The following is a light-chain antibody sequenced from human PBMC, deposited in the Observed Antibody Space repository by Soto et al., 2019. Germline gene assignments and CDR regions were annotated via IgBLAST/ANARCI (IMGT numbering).Light chain of an antibody. J-gene: IGKJ4*01. CDR3: QQYNSYSLT. V-gene: IGKV1-5*03. CDR2: KAS. Sequence: DIQMTQSPSTLSASVGDRVTLTCRASQSISSWLAWYQQKPVKAPKLLIYKASSLESGVPSRFSGSGSGTEFTLTISSLQPDDFATYYCQQYNSYSLTFGGGTKVEIK. CDR1: QSISSW.